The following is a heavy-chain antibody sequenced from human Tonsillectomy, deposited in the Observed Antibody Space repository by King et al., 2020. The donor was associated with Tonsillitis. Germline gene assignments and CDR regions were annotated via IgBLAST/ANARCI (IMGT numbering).Heavy chain of an antibody. CDR2: IYSGGIT. V-gene: IGHV3-66*01. J-gene: IGHJ4*02. Sequence: VQLVESGGGLVQPGGSLRLSCAASGFTVNNNYMSWVRQAPGKGLEWVSIIYSGGITFYADSVKGRFTISRDNSKNTLYLQMNSLRAEDTAVDYCARGMGAPAPLFDYWGQGTLVTVSS. CDR1: GFTVNNNY. CDR3: ARGMGAPAPLFDY. D-gene: IGHD1-26*01.